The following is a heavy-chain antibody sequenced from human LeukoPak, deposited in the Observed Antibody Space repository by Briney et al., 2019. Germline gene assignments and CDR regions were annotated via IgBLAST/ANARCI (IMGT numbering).Heavy chain of an antibody. V-gene: IGHV4-30-2*01. CDR2: IYHSGST. CDR3: ARGKLRGKLAGVPAYDY. Sequence: SQTLSLTCAVSGGSISSGGYSWSWIRQPPGKGLEWIGDIYHSGSTYYNPSLKSRVTISVDRSKNQFSLKLSSVTAADTAVYYCARGKLRGKLAGVPAYDYWGQGTLVTVSS. CDR1: GGSISSGGYS. D-gene: IGHD1-14*01. J-gene: IGHJ4*02.